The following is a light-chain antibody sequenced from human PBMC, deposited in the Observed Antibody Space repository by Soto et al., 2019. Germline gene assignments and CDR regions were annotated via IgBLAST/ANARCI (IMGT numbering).Light chain of an antibody. Sequence: DIRMTQSPATLYGSVVDRANTTWRASQSISNWLAWYQQKPGAAPKLLIYHASTLESGVPSRFSGSGSGTEFTLTVSSLQPDDFATYYCHQYHNFPRTFGQGTKV. V-gene: IGKV1-5*01. CDR3: HQYHNFPRT. J-gene: IGKJ1*01. CDR2: HAS. CDR1: QSISNW.